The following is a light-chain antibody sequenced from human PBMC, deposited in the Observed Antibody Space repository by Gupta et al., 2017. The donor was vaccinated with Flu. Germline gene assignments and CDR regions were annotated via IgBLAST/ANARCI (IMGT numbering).Light chain of an antibody. V-gene: IGKV3-11*01. J-gene: IGKJ2*01. Sequence: EFVLTQSPATLSLSPGDRAILSCRASQSLNIYLAWYQQKPGQPPRLLMFDASKRAAGIPDRFSGSGSGTDFTLTISTLEPEDFAVYYCQQRSGLPMYTFGQGTKLE. CDR1: QSLNIY. CDR3: QQRSGLPMYT. CDR2: DAS.